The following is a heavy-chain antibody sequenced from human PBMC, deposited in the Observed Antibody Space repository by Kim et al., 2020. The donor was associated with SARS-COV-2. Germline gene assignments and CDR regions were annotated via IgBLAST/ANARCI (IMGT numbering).Heavy chain of an antibody. D-gene: IGHD2-15*01. CDR3: ARAGGGIYWYFDL. CDR1: GDSVSSKSAT. Sequence: SQTLSLTCAISGDSVSSKSATWNWIRQSPSRGLEWLGRTYSRSKWYTDYAVSVKSRITINPDTSKNQFSLQLDSVTPEDTAVYYCARAGGGIYWYFDLWGRGTLVTVSA. V-gene: IGHV6-1*01. CDR2: TYSRSKWYT. J-gene: IGHJ2*01.